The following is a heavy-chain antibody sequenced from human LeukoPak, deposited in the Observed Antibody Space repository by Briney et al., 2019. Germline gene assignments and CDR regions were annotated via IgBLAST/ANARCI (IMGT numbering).Heavy chain of an antibody. J-gene: IGHJ6*04. Sequence: SEILSLACTVSDGSIIPYYWSWIRQPPGKGPEWIGWVYDSGNTKYTKYNSSLTSRVTISLDTSKKQFSLEVTSVTAADTALYYCARELGSGYGYGMDVWGKGTTVTVSS. CDR1: DGSIIPYY. CDR3: ARELGSGYGYGMDV. V-gene: IGHV4-59*01. CDR2: VYDSGNTKYT. D-gene: IGHD5-12*01.